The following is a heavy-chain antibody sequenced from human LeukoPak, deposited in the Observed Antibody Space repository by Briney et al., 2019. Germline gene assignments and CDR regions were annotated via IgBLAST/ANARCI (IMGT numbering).Heavy chain of an antibody. CDR1: GYTFTGYY. CDR2: INPNSGGT. D-gene: IGHD3-22*01. CDR3: ARSYYYDSSGRWGLDI. Sequence: GDSVKVSCKASGYTFTGYYMHWVRQAPGQGLEWMGWINPNSGGTNYAQKFQGRVTMTRDTSISTAYMELSRLRSDDTAVYYCARSYYYDSSGRWGLDIWGQGTMVTVSS. J-gene: IGHJ3*02. V-gene: IGHV1-2*02.